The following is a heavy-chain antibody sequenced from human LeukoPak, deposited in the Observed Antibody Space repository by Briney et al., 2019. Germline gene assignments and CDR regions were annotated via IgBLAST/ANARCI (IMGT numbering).Heavy chain of an antibody. Sequence: GRSLRLSCAASGFTFSSYAMHWVRQAPGKGLEWVAVISYDGSNKYYADSVKGRFTISRDNSKNTLYLQMNSLRAEDTAVYYCARDARRVYGSGRPLDYWGQGTLVTVSS. CDR1: GFTFSSYA. D-gene: IGHD3-10*01. CDR3: ARDARRVYGSGRPLDY. CDR2: ISYDGSNK. V-gene: IGHV3-30*04. J-gene: IGHJ4*02.